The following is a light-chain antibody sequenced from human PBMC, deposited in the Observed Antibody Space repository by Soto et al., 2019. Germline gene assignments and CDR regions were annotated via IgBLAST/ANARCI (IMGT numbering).Light chain of an antibody. J-gene: IGKJ4*01. V-gene: IGKV3-11*01. CDR3: QQRSNWPPLT. CDR1: HSVSNY. Sequence: EIWLTQSPAPLSLSPGERATLSCRASHSVSNYLAWYQKKPGQAPRLLIYDASNRATGIPARFSGSGSGKDFTLTISSREPEDFAVYYCQQRSNWPPLTFGGGTKVEFK. CDR2: DAS.